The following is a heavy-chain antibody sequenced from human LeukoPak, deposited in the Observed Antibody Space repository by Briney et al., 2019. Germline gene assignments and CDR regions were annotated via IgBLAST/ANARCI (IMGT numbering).Heavy chain of an antibody. D-gene: IGHD3-10*01. V-gene: IGHV4-61*02. Sequence: SQTLSLTCTVSGGSISSGSYYWSWIRQPAGKGLEWIGRIYTSGSTNYNPSLKSRVTISVDTSKNQFSLKLSSVTAADTAVYYCARDPYYYGSGSYSIDDAFDIWGQGTMVTVSS. CDR3: ARDPYYYGSGSYSIDDAFDI. CDR2: IYTSGST. J-gene: IGHJ3*02. CDR1: GGSISSGSYY.